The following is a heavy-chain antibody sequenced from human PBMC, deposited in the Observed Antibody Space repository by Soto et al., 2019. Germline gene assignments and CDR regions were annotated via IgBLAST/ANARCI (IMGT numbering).Heavy chain of an antibody. J-gene: IGHJ6*03. CDR3: AREVLRFLEWLPKTSYYMDV. CDR1: GGTFSSYT. CDR2: IIPILGIA. Sequence: SVKVSCKASGGTFSSYTISWVRQAPGQGLEWMGRIIPILGIANYAQKFQGRVTITADKSTSTAYMELSSLRSEDTAVYYCAREVLRFLEWLPKTSYYMDVWGKGTKVTVSS. V-gene: IGHV1-69*04. D-gene: IGHD3-3*01.